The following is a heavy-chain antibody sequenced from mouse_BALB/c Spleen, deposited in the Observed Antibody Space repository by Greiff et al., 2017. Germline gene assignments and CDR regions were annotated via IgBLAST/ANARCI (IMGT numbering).Heavy chain of an antibody. CDR1: GFTFSNYW. CDR3: TDSHDAFFAY. D-gene: IGHD2-12*01. V-gene: IGHV6-6*02. Sequence: EVKLQESGGGLVQPGGSMKLSCVASGFTFSNYWMNWVRQSPEKGLEWVAEIRLKSNNYATHYAESVKGRFTISRDDSKSSVYLQMNNLRAEDTGIYYCTDSHDAFFAYWGQGTLVTVSA. CDR2: IRLKSNNYAT. J-gene: IGHJ3*01.